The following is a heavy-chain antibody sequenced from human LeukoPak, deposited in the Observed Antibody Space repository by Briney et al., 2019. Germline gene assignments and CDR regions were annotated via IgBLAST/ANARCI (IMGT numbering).Heavy chain of an antibody. CDR2: IIPIFGTA. CDR1: GGTFRSYA. J-gene: IGHJ6*03. V-gene: IGHV1-69*05. CDR3: AIGYSSGWHHYYMDV. Sequence: ASVKVSCKASGGTFRSYAISWMRQAPGQGLEWMGGIIPIFGTANYAQKFQGRVTITTDESTSTAYMELSSLRSEDTAVYYCAIGYSSGWHHYYMDVWGKGTTVTVSS. D-gene: IGHD6-19*01.